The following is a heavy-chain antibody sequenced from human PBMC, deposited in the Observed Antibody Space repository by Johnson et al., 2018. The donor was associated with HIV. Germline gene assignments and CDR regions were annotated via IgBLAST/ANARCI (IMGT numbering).Heavy chain of an antibody. CDR2: VSWNGSRT. CDR1: GFTFSNSD. CDR3: AKDIVNCAGDCYARGASDF. V-gene: IGHV3-35*01. Sequence: EVQLVESGGGVVQPGRSLRLSCAASGFTFSNSDMNWVHQAPGKRLEWVSVVSWNGSRTHYADSVKGRFIISRDNSRNTLYLQTNSLRAEDTAVYYCAKDIVNCAGDCYARGASDFWGQGTMVTVSS. D-gene: IGHD2-21*01. J-gene: IGHJ3*01.